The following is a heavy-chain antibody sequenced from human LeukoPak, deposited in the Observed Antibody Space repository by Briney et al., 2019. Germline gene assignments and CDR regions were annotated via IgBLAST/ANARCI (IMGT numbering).Heavy chain of an antibody. Sequence: SETLSLTCTVSGGSISYYYWSWIRQPPGKGLQWIGYVYYSGSTNYNPSLKSRVTMSVDTSKNQISLKLNSVTPADTAVYYCATLTGGDDAFDIWGQGTMVTVSS. CDR3: ATLTGGDDAFDI. CDR1: GGSISYYY. V-gene: IGHV4-59*01. J-gene: IGHJ3*02. D-gene: IGHD4-23*01. CDR2: VYYSGST.